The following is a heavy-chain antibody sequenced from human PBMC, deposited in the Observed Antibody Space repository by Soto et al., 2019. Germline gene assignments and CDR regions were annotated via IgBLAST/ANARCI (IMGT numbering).Heavy chain of an antibody. J-gene: IGHJ6*02. CDR2: ISYDGSNK. D-gene: IGHD6-13*01. CDR3: ARERRYSSSWYGDYYYGMDV. V-gene: IGHV3-30-3*01. Sequence: PGGSLRLSCAASGFTFSSYAMHWVRQAPGKGLEWVAVISYDGSNKYYADSVKGRFTISRDNSKNTLYLQMNSLRAEDTAVYYCARERRYSSSWYGDYYYGMDVWGQGTTVTVSS. CDR1: GFTFSSYA.